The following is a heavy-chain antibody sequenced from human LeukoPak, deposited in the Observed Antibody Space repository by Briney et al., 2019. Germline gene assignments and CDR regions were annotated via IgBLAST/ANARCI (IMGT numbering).Heavy chain of an antibody. CDR3: ARGFGKQQLSYLYY. CDR2: IIPIFGTA. V-gene: IGHV1-69*13. Sequence: GASVKVSCKASGGTFSNYAISWVRQAPGQGLEWMGGIIPIFGTANYAQKFQGRVTITADESTSTAYMELSSLRSEDTAVYYCARGFGKQQLSYLYYWGQGTLVTVSS. J-gene: IGHJ4*02. D-gene: IGHD6-13*01. CDR1: GGTFSNYA.